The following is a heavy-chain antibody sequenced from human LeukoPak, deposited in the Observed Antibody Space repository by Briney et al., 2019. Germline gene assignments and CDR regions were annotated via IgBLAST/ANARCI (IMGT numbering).Heavy chain of an antibody. Sequence: EASVKVSCKTSGYTFTGYYIHWVRQAPGQGLEWMGWIDPNSGGSNSAQKFQGRVTMTRDTSISTAYMELSRLRSDDTAVYYCARGLMITFGLNWFDPWGQGTLVTVSS. V-gene: IGHV1-2*02. J-gene: IGHJ5*02. CDR2: IDPNSGGS. CDR1: GYTFTGYY. CDR3: ARGLMITFGLNWFDP. D-gene: IGHD3-16*01.